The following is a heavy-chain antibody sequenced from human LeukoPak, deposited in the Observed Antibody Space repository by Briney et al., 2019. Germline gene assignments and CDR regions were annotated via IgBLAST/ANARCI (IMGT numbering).Heavy chain of an antibody. CDR1: GGSISSYY. CDR2: IYHSWIT. Sequence: SETLSLTCTVSGGSISSYYWSWIRQPPGKGLEWMGTIYHSWITYYNPSLKSRVTISVDTSKNQFSLKLSSVTAEDTAVYYCARTRLGYCSGGSCYRYYFDYWGQGTLVTVSS. D-gene: IGHD2-15*01. V-gene: IGHV4-59*08. CDR3: ARTRLGYCSGGSCYRYYFDY. J-gene: IGHJ4*02.